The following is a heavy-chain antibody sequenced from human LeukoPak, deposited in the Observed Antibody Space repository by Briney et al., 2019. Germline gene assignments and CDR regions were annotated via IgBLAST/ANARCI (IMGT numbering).Heavy chain of an antibody. CDR3: AKSDYYGASDY. Sequence: TSETLSLTCTVSGVSISGNYWSWIRQSPGKGLEWIGYIYYSGSTSYNPSLKSRVTISVDTFRNQFSLKLTSVTAADTAIYYCAKSDYYGASDYWGQGTLVTVSS. CDR1: GVSISGNY. CDR2: IYYSGST. J-gene: IGHJ4*02. D-gene: IGHD3-10*01. V-gene: IGHV4-59*01.